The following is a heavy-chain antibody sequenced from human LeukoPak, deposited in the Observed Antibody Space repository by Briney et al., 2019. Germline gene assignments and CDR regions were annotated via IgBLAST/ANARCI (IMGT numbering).Heavy chain of an antibody. CDR3: ARLVPADTYYYYYYMDV. D-gene: IGHD2-2*01. J-gene: IGHJ6*03. CDR2: IYYRGST. Sequence: PSQTLSLTCTVSGGSISSGDYYWSWIRQPPGKGLEWIGYIYYRGSTYYNPSLKSRVTMSVDTSKNQFSLKLSSVTAADTAVYYCARLVPADTYYYYYYMDVWGKGTTVTVSS. CDR1: GGSISSGDYY. V-gene: IGHV4-30-4*08.